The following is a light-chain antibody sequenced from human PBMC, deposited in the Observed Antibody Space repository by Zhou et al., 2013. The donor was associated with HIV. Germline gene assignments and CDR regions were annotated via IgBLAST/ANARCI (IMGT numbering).Light chain of an antibody. CDR1: SSDVGSYNL. J-gene: IGLJ1*01. Sequence: QSALTQPASVSGSPGQSITMSCTGTSSDVGSYNLVSWYQQHPGKAPKLMIYEVSKRPSGVSNRFSGSKSGNTASLTISGLQAEDEADYYCSSYTSSSTYVFGTGTKVTVL. CDR3: SSYTSSSTYV. V-gene: IGLV2-14*02. CDR2: EVS.